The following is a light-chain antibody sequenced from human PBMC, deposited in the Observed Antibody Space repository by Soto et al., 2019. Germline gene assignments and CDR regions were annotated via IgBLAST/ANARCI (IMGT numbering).Light chain of an antibody. CDR1: QRISTY. CDR3: QQYSSYRWT. CDR2: KAS. J-gene: IGKJ1*01. Sequence: DIQLTQSPSFLSASVGDRVTITFRASQRISTYLAWYQQKPGKAPKLLIYKASSLESGVPSRFSGSGSGTEFTLTISSLQPDDFATYYCQQYSSYRWTFDLGT. V-gene: IGKV1-5*03.